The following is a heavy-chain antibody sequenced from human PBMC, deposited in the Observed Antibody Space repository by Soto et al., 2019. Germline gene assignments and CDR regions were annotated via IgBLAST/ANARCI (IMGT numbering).Heavy chain of an antibody. Sequence: EVQLVESGGGLVKPGGSLRLSCVDSGFTFSSYSMNWVRQAPGKGLEWVSSISSSSSPIFYADSLKGRFTISRDNAKKSLYLHMNSLRAEDTAVYYCVRGGRGYTRDDVFDIWGQGTMVTVSS. D-gene: IGHD2-2*02. CDR3: VRGGRGYTRDDVFDI. J-gene: IGHJ3*02. V-gene: IGHV3-21*01. CDR1: GFTFSSYS. CDR2: ISSSSSPI.